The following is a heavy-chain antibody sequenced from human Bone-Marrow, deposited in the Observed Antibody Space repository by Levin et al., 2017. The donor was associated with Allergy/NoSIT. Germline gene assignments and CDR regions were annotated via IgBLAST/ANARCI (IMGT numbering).Heavy chain of an antibody. Sequence: SETLSLTCAVYGGSFSGYYWSWIRQPPGKGLEWIGEINHSGSTNYNPSLKSRVTISVDTSKNQFSLKLSSVTAADTAVYYCARGIIEEDIVVVPAADNYYYYYYMDVWGKGTTVTVSS. V-gene: IGHV4-34*01. CDR2: INHSGST. CDR1: GGSFSGYY. D-gene: IGHD2-2*01. J-gene: IGHJ6*03. CDR3: ARGIIEEDIVVVPAADNYYYYYYMDV.